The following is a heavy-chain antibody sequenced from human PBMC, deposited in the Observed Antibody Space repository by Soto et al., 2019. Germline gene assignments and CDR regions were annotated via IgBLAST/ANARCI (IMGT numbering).Heavy chain of an antibody. CDR1: GGSISRGGYY. CDR3: ARVPSRDGDAYFDY. J-gene: IGHJ4*02. V-gene: IGHV4-31*03. Sequence: SQTLSLTCTVSGGSISRGGYYWSWIRQHPGKGLEWIGYIYYSGSTYYNPSLKSRVTISVDTSKNQFSLKLSSVTAADTAVYYCARVPSRDGDAYFDYCGPGTLVSVSS. D-gene: IGHD4-17*01. CDR2: IYYSGST.